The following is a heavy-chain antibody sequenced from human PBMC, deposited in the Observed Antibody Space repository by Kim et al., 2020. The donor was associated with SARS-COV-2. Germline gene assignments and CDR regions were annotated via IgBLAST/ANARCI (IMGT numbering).Heavy chain of an antibody. D-gene: IGHD3-10*01. Sequence: VKGRFTIPRDNSKNTLYLQMNSLRAEDTAVYYCAKEVQRITMVRGVRWFDPWGQGTLVTVSS. V-gene: IGHV3-23*01. J-gene: IGHJ5*02. CDR3: AKEVQRITMVRGVRWFDP.